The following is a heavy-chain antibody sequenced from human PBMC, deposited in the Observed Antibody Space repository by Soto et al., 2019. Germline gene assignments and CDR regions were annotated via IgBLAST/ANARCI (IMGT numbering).Heavy chain of an antibody. CDR2: IIPMFVTP. CDR3: ARDVDYYGSGRYVILSY. Sequence: QVQLVQSGDEVKKPGSSVKVSCKTSGGTFSSHSINWVRQAPGQGLEWMGGIIPMFVTPNYAQKFQGRVTISADESTRPXYMELSSLRSEDTAVYYCARDVDYYGSGRYVILSYWGQGTLVTVSS. V-gene: IGHV1-69*12. CDR1: GGTFSSHS. J-gene: IGHJ4*02. D-gene: IGHD3-10*01.